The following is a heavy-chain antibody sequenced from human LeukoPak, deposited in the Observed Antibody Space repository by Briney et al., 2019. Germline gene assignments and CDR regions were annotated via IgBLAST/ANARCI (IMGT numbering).Heavy chain of an antibody. D-gene: IGHD3-3*01. Sequence: SESLSLTCTVSGGSISSGGYYWSWIRQHPGKGLEWIGHIYYSGSTYYDPSLKSRVTISVDTSKNQFSLKLSSVTAADTAVYYCARERGNDFWSGYYPDWGQGTLVTVSS. CDR1: GGSISSGGYY. CDR3: ARERGNDFWSGYYPD. CDR2: IYYSGST. V-gene: IGHV4-31*03. J-gene: IGHJ4*02.